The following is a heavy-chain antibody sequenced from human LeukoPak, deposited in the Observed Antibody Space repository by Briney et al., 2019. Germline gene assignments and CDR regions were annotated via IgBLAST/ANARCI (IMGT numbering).Heavy chain of an antibody. CDR2: IYPGDSDT. D-gene: IGHD3-22*01. CDR3: ARPKFQNYYDSSGYGFDY. J-gene: IGHJ4*02. V-gene: IGHV5-51*01. Sequence: GESLKISCKGSGYSFTSYWMGWVRQMPGKGLEWMGIIYPGDSDTRYSPSFQGQVTISADKSISTAYLQWSSLKASDTAMYYCARPKFQNYYDSSGYGFDYWGQGTLVTVSS. CDR1: GYSFTSYW.